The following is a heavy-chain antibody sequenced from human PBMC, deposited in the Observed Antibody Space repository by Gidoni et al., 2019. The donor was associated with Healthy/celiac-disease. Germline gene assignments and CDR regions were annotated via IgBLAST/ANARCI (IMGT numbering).Heavy chain of an antibody. Sequence: QVQLVESGGGVVQPGRSLRLYCAASGFTFSSYAMHWVRQAPGKGLEWVAVISYDGSNKYYADSVKGRFTISRDNSKNTLYLQMNSLRAEDTAVYYCASLRVATIGLHAFDIWGQGTMVTVSS. CDR3: ASLRVATIGLHAFDI. CDR2: ISYDGSNK. D-gene: IGHD5-12*01. V-gene: IGHV3-30-3*01. J-gene: IGHJ3*02. CDR1: GFTFSSYA.